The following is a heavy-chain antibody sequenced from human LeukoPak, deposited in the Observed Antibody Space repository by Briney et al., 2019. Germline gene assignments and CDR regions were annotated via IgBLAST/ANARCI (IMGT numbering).Heavy chain of an antibody. D-gene: IGHD3-10*01. J-gene: IGHJ4*02. CDR2: IYNSVTT. CDR1: GLSISANS. CDR3: ARGARSSDY. Sequence: SETLSLTCTVSGLSISANSWSWIRQPPGKGLEWIGYIYNSVTTNYNPSLTSRVTISVDTSKNQLSLTLSSATAADTAVYYCARGARSSDYWGQGTLVTVSS. V-gene: IGHV4-59*13.